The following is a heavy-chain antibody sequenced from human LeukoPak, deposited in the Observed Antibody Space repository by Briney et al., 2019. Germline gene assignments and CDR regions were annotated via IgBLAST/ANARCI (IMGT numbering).Heavy chain of an antibody. CDR3: ARKLAL. V-gene: IGHV3-48*02. J-gene: IGHJ4*02. CDR2: IGSRGDTI. CDR1: GFSFSTYA. Sequence: QPGGSLRLSCAASGFSFSTYAMNWVRQAPGKGLEWIAYIGSRGDTIYYADSVKGRFTISRDNAKNSLLLQMNSLREEDTAVYFCARKLALWGQGTLVTVSS.